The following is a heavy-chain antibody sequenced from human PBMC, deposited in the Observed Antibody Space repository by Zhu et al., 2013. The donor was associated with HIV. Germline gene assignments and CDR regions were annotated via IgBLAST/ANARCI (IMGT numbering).Heavy chain of an antibody. CDR1: GYSIKNHG. D-gene: IGHD1-1*01. CDR2: ISAYNGNT. CDR3: ARVLHNWDPGWFDP. Sequence: VQSGPEVRRPGASVKVSCKASGYSIKNHGFNWVRQAPGQGLEWMGWISAYNGNTNYAQKLQGRVTMITDTSTSTAYMELRSLRSDDTAVYYCARVLHNWDPGWFDPWGQGTLVTVSS. J-gene: IGHJ5*02. V-gene: IGHV1-18*01.